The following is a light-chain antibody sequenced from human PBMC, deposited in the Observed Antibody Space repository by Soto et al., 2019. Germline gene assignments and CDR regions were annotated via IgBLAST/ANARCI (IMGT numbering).Light chain of an antibody. Sequence: EIVLTQSPGTLSLSTGERATLSCRASQSVSSYLAWYQQKPGQAPRLLIYDASNRATGIPARFSGSGSGTDFTLTISSLEPEDFAVYYCQQRSNWPPTWTFGQGTKV. J-gene: IGKJ1*01. CDR3: QQRSNWPPTWT. V-gene: IGKV3-11*01. CDR1: QSVSSY. CDR2: DAS.